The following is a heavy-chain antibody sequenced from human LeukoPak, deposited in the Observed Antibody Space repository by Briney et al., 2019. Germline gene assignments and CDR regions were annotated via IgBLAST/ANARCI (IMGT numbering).Heavy chain of an antibody. V-gene: IGHV4-30-4*08. CDR3: ATVSGASYSDDAFDI. CDR2: IYYSGST. D-gene: IGHD1-26*01. Sequence: PSETLSLTCTVSGGSISSGDYYWSWIRQPPGKGLEWIGYIYYSGSTYYNPSLKSRVTISVDTSQNQFSLKLSSVTAADTAVYYCATVSGASYSDDAFDIWGQGTMVTVSS. J-gene: IGHJ3*02. CDR1: GGSISSGDYY.